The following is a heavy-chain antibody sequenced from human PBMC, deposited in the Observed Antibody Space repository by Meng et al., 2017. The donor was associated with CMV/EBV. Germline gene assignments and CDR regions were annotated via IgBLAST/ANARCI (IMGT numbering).Heavy chain of an antibody. Sequence: TFSSYAISWVRQAPGQGLEWMGGIIPIFGTANYEQKFQGRVTITTDESTSTAYMELSSLRSEDTAVYYCARRVYCGGDCYNNAFDIWGQGTMVTVSS. CDR2: IIPIFGTA. CDR3: ARRVYCGGDCYNNAFDI. J-gene: IGHJ3*02. D-gene: IGHD2-21*01. V-gene: IGHV1-69*05. CDR1: TFSSYA.